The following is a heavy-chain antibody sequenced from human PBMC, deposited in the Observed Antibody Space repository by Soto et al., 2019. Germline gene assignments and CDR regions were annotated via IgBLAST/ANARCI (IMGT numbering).Heavy chain of an antibody. J-gene: IGHJ1*01. D-gene: IGHD4-4*01. CDR2: ISYDGSNK. CDR1: GFTFSSYA. V-gene: IGHV3-30*04. Sequence: GGSLRLSCAASGFTFSSYAMHWVRQAPGKGLEWVAVISYDGSNKYYADSVKGRFTISRDNSKNTLYLQMNSLRAEDTAVYYCARVHIEYSNYHEYFQHGGQGTLVTVSS. CDR3: ARVHIEYSNYHEYFQH.